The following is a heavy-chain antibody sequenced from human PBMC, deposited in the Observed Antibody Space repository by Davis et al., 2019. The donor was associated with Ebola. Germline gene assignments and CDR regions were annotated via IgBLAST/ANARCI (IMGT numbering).Heavy chain of an antibody. CDR1: GYSISSGYF. Sequence: PSETLSLTCTVSGYSISSGYFWGWIRQPPGKGLECIGSIDHSGSTYYTPSLESRVTMSVDTSKNHFSLNLSSMTAADTAVYYCARVNSKKTIFGVVISRDYYGMDVWGQGTTVTVSS. J-gene: IGHJ6*02. CDR3: ARVNSKKTIFGVVISRDYYGMDV. D-gene: IGHD3-3*01. V-gene: IGHV4-38-2*02. CDR2: IDHSGST.